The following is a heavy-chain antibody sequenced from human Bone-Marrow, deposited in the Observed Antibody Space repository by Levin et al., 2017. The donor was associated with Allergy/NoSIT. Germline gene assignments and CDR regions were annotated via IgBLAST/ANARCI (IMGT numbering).Heavy chain of an antibody. J-gene: IGHJ4*02. D-gene: IGHD5-12*01. CDR2: IYSGGST. V-gene: IGHV3-66*01. Sequence: GGSLRLSCAASGSTVSNNYMSWVRQAPGKGLEWVSLIYSGGSTYYADSVKGRFTISRDNSKNTLYLQMNSLRAEDTAVYYCARDSGRYYYWGQGTLVTVSS. CDR3: ARDSGRYYY. CDR1: GSTVSNNY.